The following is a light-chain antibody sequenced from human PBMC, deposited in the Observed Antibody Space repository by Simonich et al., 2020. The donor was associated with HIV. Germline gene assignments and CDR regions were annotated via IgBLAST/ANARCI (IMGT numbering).Light chain of an antibody. Sequence: AIQMTQSPSSLSASVGDRVTITCRASQGIRNDLGWYQQKPGKAPKLLIYGAYGLQSGVPSRFSGSGSGTEFTLTISSLQPDDFATYYCQQYNSYTFGQGTKLQIK. J-gene: IGKJ2*01. CDR2: GAY. CDR3: QQYNSYT. V-gene: IGKV1-6*01. CDR1: QGIRND.